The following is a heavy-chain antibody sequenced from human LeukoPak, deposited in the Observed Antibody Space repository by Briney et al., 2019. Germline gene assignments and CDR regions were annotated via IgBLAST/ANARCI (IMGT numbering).Heavy chain of an antibody. D-gene: IGHD3-16*02. CDR1: GFTFSDYY. CDR3: ARGAFGGLIVANWFDP. V-gene: IGHV3-11*04. J-gene: IGHJ5*02. Sequence: GGSLRLSCAASGFTFSDYYMSWIRQAPGKGREWVSCISSSGSTIYYADSVKGRFTISRDNAKNSLYLQMNSLRAEDTAVYYCARGAFGGLIVANWFDPWGQGTLVTVSS. CDR2: ISSSGSTI.